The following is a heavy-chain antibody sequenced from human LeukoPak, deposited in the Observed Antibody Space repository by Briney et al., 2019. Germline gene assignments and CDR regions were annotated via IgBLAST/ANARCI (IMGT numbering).Heavy chain of an antibody. D-gene: IGHD6-13*01. Sequence: PSETLSLTCTVSGGSISSYYWCWIRQPPGKGLEWIGYIYYSGSTKYNPSPRSRVTISADTSKNQFSLKLSSVTAADTAVYYCARHLRGEQQLSGFDYWGQGTPVTVSS. J-gene: IGHJ4*02. CDR2: IYYSGST. V-gene: IGHV4-59*08. CDR1: GGSISSYY. CDR3: ARHLRGEQQLSGFDY.